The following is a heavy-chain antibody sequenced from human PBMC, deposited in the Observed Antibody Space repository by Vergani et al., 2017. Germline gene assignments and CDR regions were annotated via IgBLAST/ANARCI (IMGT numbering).Heavy chain of an antibody. CDR1: GGSINSYY. Sequence: QVRLQESGPGLVKPSETLSLTCTVSGGSINSYYWSWIRQPPGKGLEWIGYIYYSGSTNYNPSLKSRVTISVDTSKNQFSLKLSSVTAADTAVYYCARMIAAAGTEYFDYWGQGTLVTVSS. V-gene: IGHV4-59*01. D-gene: IGHD6-13*01. CDR3: ARMIAAAGTEYFDY. CDR2: IYYSGST. J-gene: IGHJ4*02.